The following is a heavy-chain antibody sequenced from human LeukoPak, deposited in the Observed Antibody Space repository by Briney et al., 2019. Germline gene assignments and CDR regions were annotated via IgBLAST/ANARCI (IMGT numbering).Heavy chain of an antibody. CDR2: INPNSGGA. D-gene: IGHD6-19*01. V-gene: IGHV1-2*02. J-gene: IGHJ5*02. CDR1: GYTFTGYY. Sequence: ASVKVSCKAPGYTFTGYYIHWVRQARGQGLEWVGWINPNSGGAKYAQKFQDRVTMTRDTSISTAYMGLSRLRSDDTAVYYCAKGRVVAGSKSLTYHWLDPWGQGTLVTVSS. CDR3: AKGRVVAGSKSLTYHWLDP.